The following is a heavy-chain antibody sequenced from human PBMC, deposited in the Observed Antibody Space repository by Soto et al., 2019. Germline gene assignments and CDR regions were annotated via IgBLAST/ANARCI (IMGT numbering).Heavy chain of an antibody. CDR1: GYTFTSYD. D-gene: IGHD2-15*01. CDR2: MNPNSGNT. CDR3: ANGYCSGGSCYSYAFDI. V-gene: IGHV1-8*01. J-gene: IGHJ3*02. Sequence: QVQLVQSGAEVKKPGASVKVSCKASGYTFTSYDINWVRQATGQGLEWMGWMNPNSGNTGYAQKFQGRVTMTRNTSISTAYMELSSLRSEDTDVYYCANGYCSGGSCYSYAFDIWGQGTMVTVSS.